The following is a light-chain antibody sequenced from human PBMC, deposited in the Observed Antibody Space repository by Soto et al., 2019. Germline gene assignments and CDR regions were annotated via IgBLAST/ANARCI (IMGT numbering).Light chain of an antibody. CDR1: QGITSW. Sequence: DFQMTQSPSYVPASVGDRVTITCRASQGITSWLAWYQQKPGKAPKLLIYSASSLQSGVPSRFSGSGSGTYFTLTISSLQPEEFATYSCQQTNSFPLTFGGGNQVEIK. CDR2: SAS. CDR3: QQTNSFPLT. V-gene: IGKV1-12*01. J-gene: IGKJ4*01.